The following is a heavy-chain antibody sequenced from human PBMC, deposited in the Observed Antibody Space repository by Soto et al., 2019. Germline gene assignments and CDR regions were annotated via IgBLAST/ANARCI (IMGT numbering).Heavy chain of an antibody. J-gene: IGHJ3*02. CDR1: GYTFTSYG. CDR2: ISAYNGNT. Sequence: GXSVKVSCKASGYTFTSYGTSWVRQAPGQGLEWMGWISAYNGNTNYAQKLQGRVTMTTDTSTSTAYMELSSLRSDDTAVYFCARDLYSGSESPGLGPFDIWGQGTMVTVSS. D-gene: IGHD3-10*01. V-gene: IGHV1-18*01. CDR3: ARDLYSGSESPGLGPFDI.